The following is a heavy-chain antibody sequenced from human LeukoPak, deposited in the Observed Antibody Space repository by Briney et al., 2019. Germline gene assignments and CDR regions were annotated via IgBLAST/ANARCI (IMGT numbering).Heavy chain of an antibody. J-gene: IGHJ6*03. CDR3: ARVYYYYYYMDV. CDR1: GGSISSSSYY. CDR2: IYYSGST. Sequence: SETLSLTCTVSGGSISSSSYYWGWIRQPPGKGLEWIGNIYYSGSTYYNPSLKSRDTISVDTSKNQFSLKLSSVTAADTAVYYCARVYYYYYYMDVWGKGTTVTVSS. V-gene: IGHV4-39*07.